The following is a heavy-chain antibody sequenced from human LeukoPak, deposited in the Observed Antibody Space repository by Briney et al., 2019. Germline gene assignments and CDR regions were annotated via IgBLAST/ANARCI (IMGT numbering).Heavy chain of an antibody. CDR2: INAGNGNT. Sequence: ASVKVSCKASGYTFTRYAMHWERQAPGQRLEWMGWINAGNGNTKYSQKFQGRVTITRDTSASTAYMELSSLRSEDTAVYYCARTGDYGLPHFDYWGQGTLVTVSS. V-gene: IGHV1-3*01. D-gene: IGHD4-17*01. CDR3: ARTGDYGLPHFDY. J-gene: IGHJ4*02. CDR1: GYTFTRYA.